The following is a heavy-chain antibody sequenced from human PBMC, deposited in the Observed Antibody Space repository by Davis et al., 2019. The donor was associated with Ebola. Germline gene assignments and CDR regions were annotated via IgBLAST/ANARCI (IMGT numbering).Heavy chain of an antibody. J-gene: IGHJ4*02. V-gene: IGHV4-34*01. CDR2: INHSGST. CDR1: GGSISSYY. D-gene: IGHD5-18*01. Sequence: GSLRLSCTVSGGSISSYYWSWIRQPPGKGLEWIGEINHSGSTNYNPSLKSRVTISVDTSKNQFSLKLSSVTAADTAVYYCARGRRYSYGYWGYWGQGTLVTVSS. CDR3: ARGRRYSYGYWGY.